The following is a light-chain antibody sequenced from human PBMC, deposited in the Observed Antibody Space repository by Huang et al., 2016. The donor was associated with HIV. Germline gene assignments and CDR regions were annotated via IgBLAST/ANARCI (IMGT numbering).Light chain of an antibody. V-gene: IGKV3-11*01. J-gene: IGKJ4*01. CDR1: QSVGNY. CDR2: DTS. CDR3: QQRSSGVT. Sequence: IVLTQSPATLSWYPGERVTLSCRASQSVGNYIAWYPQHPGQSPKLLIYDTSTRAPGTPVRFSGSGSGTDFTLTISSLESEDFAVYYCQQRSSGVTFGGGTKV.